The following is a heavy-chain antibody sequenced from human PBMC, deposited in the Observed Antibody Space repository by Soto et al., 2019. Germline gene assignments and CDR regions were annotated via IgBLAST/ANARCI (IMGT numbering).Heavy chain of an antibody. CDR1: GGSISSYY. CDR3: ARGRVGYYDSSGYYGRWAFDI. J-gene: IGHJ3*02. V-gene: IGHV4-59*01. Sequence: KTSETLSLTCTVSGGSISSYYWGWIRQPPGKGLEWIGYIYYSGSTNYNPSLKSRVTISVDTSKNQFSLKLSSVTAADTAVYYCARGRVGYYDSSGYYGRWAFDIWGQGTMVTVSS. CDR2: IYYSGST. D-gene: IGHD3-22*01.